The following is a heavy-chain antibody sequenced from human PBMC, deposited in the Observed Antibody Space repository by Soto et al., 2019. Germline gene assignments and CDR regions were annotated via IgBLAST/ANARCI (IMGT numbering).Heavy chain of an antibody. V-gene: IGHV3-23*01. CDR1: GFTFSTYA. CDR2: ISGSGGST. D-gene: IGHD2-21*02. CDR3: SKGRVVTSGFADFDY. J-gene: IGHJ4*01. Sequence: GGSLRLSCGASGFTFSTYAMSWVRQAPGKGLEWVSAISGSGGSTYYADSVKGQFTISRDNSKNTLYLQVNSLRAEDTAVYYCSKGRVVTSGFADFDYGGHGPLVTVSS.